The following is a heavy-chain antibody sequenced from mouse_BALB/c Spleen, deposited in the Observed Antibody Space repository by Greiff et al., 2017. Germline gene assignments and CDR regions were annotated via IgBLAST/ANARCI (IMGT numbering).Heavy chain of an antibody. D-gene: IGHD1-2*01. CDR3: ARWGVTTAYYAMDY. CDR1: GYSFTGYN. Sequence: EVQLKESGPELEKPGASVKISCKASGYSFTGYNMNWVKQSNGKSLEWIGNIDPYYGGTSYNQKFKGKATLTVDKSSSTAYMQLKSLTSEDSAVYYCARWGVTTAYYAMDYWGQGTSVTVSS. V-gene: IGHV1-39*01. J-gene: IGHJ4*01. CDR2: IDPYYGGT.